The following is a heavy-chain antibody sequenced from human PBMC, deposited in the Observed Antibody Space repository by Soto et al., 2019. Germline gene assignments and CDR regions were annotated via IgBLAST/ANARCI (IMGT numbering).Heavy chain of an antibody. CDR2: IIPIFGTA. CDR3: ARACSGGSFYSEGWFDP. J-gene: IGHJ5*02. D-gene: IGHD2-15*01. CDR1: GGTFSSYA. Sequence: SVKFSCKASGGTFSSYAISWVRQAPGQGLEWMGGIIPIFGTANYAQKFQGRVTITADESTSTAYMELSSLRPADSAVYYCARACSGGSFYSEGWFDPWGQGTLVTVSS. V-gene: IGHV1-69*13.